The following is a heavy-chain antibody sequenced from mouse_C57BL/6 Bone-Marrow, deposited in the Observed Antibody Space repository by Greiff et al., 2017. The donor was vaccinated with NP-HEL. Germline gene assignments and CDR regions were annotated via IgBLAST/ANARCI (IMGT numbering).Heavy chain of an antibody. CDR3: ARYGY. V-gene: IGHV1-69*01. D-gene: IGHD1-1*01. CDR2: LSPSASYT. CDR1: GYTFTSYW. J-gene: IGHJ2*01. Sequence: VQLQQPGAELVMPGASVKLSCKASGYTFTSYWMHWVKQRPGQGLAFLVSLSPSASYTPSHPQFKGPSPLTVDKSSSTAYMQLSSLTSEDSAVYYCARYGYWGQGTTLTVSS.